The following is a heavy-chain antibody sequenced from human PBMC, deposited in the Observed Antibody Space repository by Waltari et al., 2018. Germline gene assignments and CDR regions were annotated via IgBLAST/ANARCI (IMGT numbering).Heavy chain of an antibody. Sequence: EVQLVESGGGLVKPGGSLRLSCAASGFTFSSYRMNWVRQAPGKGLEWVSSISSSSSYIYYADSVKGRFTISRDNAKNSLYLQMNSLRAEDTAVYYCAREGAVAGSLDYWGQGTLVTVSS. CDR3: AREGAVAGSLDY. V-gene: IGHV3-21*01. CDR1: GFTFSSYR. J-gene: IGHJ4*02. CDR2: ISSSSSYI. D-gene: IGHD6-19*01.